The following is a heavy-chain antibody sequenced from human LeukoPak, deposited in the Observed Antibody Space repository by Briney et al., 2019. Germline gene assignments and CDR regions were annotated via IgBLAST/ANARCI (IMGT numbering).Heavy chain of an antibody. D-gene: IGHD6-19*01. CDR2: IYYSGST. V-gene: IGHV4-59*01. J-gene: IGHJ4*02. CDR1: GGSITSYY. Sequence: SQTLSLTCTVYGGSITSYYWGWIRQPPGEGLEWIGYIYYSGSTNYNHSLKSRVTISVDTSKNQFSLKLSSVTAADTAVYYCARVGAVAGIDYWGQGTLVTVSS. CDR3: ARVGAVAGIDY.